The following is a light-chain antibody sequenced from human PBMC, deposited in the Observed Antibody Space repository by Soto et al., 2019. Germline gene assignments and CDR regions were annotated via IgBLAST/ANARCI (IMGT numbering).Light chain of an antibody. CDR1: QSVSSN. CDR2: GAS. J-gene: IGKJ5*01. Sequence: EIVMTQSPATLSVSPWERSTLSFGASQSVSSNLALYQQKPGQAPRLLIYGASTRATGIPARFSGSGSGTDFTLTISRLEPEDFAVYYCQQYGSSLSITFGQGTRLEI. CDR3: QQYGSSLSIT. V-gene: IGKV3-15*01.